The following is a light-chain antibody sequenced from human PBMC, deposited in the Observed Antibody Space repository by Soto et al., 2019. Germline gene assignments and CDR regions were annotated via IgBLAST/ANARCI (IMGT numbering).Light chain of an antibody. CDR3: QLAKGFPLT. CDR1: QDISNW. Sequence: DIQMTQSPSSVSASVGDRITITCRASQDISNWLAWYQQKAGKAPKLLIYAASSLQSGVPSRFSGSGSGTDFTLTISSLQPEDFATYYCQLAKGFPLTFGQGTRLEIK. CDR2: AAS. V-gene: IGKV1-12*01. J-gene: IGKJ5*01.